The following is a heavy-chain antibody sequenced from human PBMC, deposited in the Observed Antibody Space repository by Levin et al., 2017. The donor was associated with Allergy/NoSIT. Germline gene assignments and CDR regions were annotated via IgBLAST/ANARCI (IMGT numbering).Heavy chain of an antibody. Sequence: SVKVSCKASGFTFTSSAVQWVRQARGQRLEWIGWIVVGSGNTNYAQKFQERVTITRDMSTSTAYMELSSLRSEDTAVYYCARDDHCSGGSCYERAFDIWGQGTLVTVSS. D-gene: IGHD2-15*01. J-gene: IGHJ4*02. CDR2: IVVGSGNT. CDR1: GFTFTSSA. V-gene: IGHV1-58*01. CDR3: ARDDHCSGGSCYERAFDI.